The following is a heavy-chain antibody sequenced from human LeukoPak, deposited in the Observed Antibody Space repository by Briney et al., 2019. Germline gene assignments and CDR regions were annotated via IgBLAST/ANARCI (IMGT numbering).Heavy chain of an antibody. Sequence: SETLSLTCTVSGGSISSYYWSWVRQPPGKGLEWIAYIYYSGNTNYNPSLKSRVTISVDTSKNQFSLNLSSVTAADTAVYYCARHIYGAYYYMDVWGKGTTVTVS. D-gene: IGHD3-10*01. CDR1: GGSISSYY. CDR2: IYYSGNT. V-gene: IGHV4-59*08. CDR3: ARHIYGAYYYMDV. J-gene: IGHJ6*03.